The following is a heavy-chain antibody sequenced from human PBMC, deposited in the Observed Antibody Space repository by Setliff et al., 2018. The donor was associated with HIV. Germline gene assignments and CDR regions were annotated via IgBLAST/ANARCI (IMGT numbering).Heavy chain of an antibody. D-gene: IGHD3-10*01. V-gene: IGHV1-2*04. CDR2: VNPNSGDA. CDR3: ARNFGLSLSGKYYYYYGMDI. CDR1: GYTFTGHY. Sequence: ASVTVSCKPSGYTFTGHYLHWVHQAPGQGLEWLGWVNPNSGDAIYAQNFQRWVTMTRDTSINAAYMELRGLRSDDTAVYYCARNFGLSLSGKYYYYYGMDIWGQGTTVTVSS. J-gene: IGHJ6*02.